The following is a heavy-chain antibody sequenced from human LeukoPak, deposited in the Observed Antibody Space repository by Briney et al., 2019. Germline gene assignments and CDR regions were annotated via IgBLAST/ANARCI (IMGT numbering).Heavy chain of an antibody. V-gene: IGHV1-2*02. CDR3: SREPHIVDHRLWYFDP. J-gene: IGHJ2*01. CDR2: INPNSGGT. Sequence: GASVKVSCKASGYTFTGYYMHGVRQAPGQGLEGMGWINPNSGGTNYAQKFQGRVTMTRDTSISTAYMELSRLRADGRDVYYFSREPHIVDHRLWYFDPWGRGTLVTVSS. CDR1: GYTFTGYY. D-gene: IGHD3-22*01.